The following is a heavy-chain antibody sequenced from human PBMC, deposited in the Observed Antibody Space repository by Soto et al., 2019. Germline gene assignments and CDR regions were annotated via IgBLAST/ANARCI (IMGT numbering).Heavy chain of an antibody. CDR1: GFTFSSYA. CDR3: AKDETHYYDSSGYYNY. CDR2: ISGSGGST. V-gene: IGHV3-23*01. J-gene: IGHJ4*02. D-gene: IGHD3-22*01. Sequence: GGSLRLSCAASGFTFSSYAMSWVRQAPGKGLEWVSAISGSGGSTYYADSVKGRFTISRDNSKNTLYLQMNSLRAEDTAVYYCAKDETHYYDSSGYYNYWGQGTLVTVSS.